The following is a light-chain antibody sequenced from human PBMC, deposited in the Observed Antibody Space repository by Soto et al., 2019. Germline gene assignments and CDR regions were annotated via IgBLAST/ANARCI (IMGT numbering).Light chain of an antibody. CDR3: QQYGSSPRT. CDR2: GAS. J-gene: IGKJ1*01. CDR1: QSVSSSF. V-gene: IGKV3-20*01. Sequence: EIVLTQSPGTLSLSPGERATPSCRASQSVSSSFLAWYHRKPGQAPRLLIYGASSRATGIPDRFSGSGSGTDFTLTISRLEPEDFAVYYCQQYGSSPRTFGQGTKVEIK.